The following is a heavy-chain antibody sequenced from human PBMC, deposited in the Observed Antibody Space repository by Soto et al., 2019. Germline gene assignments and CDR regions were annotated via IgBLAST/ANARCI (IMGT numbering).Heavy chain of an antibody. V-gene: IGHV1-18*01. D-gene: IGHD1-26*01. CDR2: ISAYNGNT. J-gene: IGHJ4*02. Sequence: ASVKVSCKASGYTFTSYGISWVRQAPGQGLEWMGWISAYNGNTNYAQKLQGRVTMTTDTSTSTAYMELRSLRSDDTAVYYCARDRRYSGSYSVIGYWGQGTLVTVSS. CDR3: ARDRRYSGSYSVIGY. CDR1: GYTFTSYG.